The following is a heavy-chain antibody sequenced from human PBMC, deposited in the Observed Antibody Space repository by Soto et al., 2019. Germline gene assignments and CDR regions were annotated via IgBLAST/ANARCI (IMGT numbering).Heavy chain of an antibody. Sequence: SETLSLTCTVSGGSISSYYWSWIRQPPGKGLEWIGYIYYSGSTNYNPSLKSRVTISVDTSKNQFSLKLSSVTAADTAVYYCARQLYGSGSLALWGQGTLVTVS. CDR1: GGSISSYY. V-gene: IGHV4-59*01. CDR3: ARQLYGSGSLAL. CDR2: IYYSGST. J-gene: IGHJ4*02. D-gene: IGHD3-10*01.